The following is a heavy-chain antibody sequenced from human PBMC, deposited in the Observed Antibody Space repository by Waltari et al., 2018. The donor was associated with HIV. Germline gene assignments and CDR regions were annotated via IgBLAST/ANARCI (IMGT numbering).Heavy chain of an antibody. V-gene: IGHV3-74*01. CDR1: GFSISRYW. CDR3: IRDMFGEYDY. Sequence: EVQLEESGGASVQPGGSLRLSCAASGFSISRYWMHWVRQTPGKGLVWVLQMNEDGNRIDDAGSVRGRFTISRDSAKNTLFLQMNSLRDEDTAMYYCIRDMFGEYDYWGQGALVTVSS. J-gene: IGHJ4*02. D-gene: IGHD3-10*02. CDR2: MNEDGNRI.